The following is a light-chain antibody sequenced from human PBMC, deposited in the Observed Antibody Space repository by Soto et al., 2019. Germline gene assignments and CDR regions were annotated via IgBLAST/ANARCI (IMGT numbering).Light chain of an antibody. CDR1: SSDVGSYNL. J-gene: IGLJ2*01. Sequence: QSVLTQPASVSGSPGQSITISCTGTSSDVGSYNLVSWYQQHPGKAPKLMIYEVSKRLSGVSNRFSGSKSGNTASLTISGLQAEDEADYYCCSYAGSSLVFGGGTKVTVL. CDR3: CSYAGSSLV. CDR2: EVS. V-gene: IGLV2-23*02.